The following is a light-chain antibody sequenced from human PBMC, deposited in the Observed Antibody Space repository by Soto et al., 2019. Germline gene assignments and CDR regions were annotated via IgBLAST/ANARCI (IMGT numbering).Light chain of an antibody. CDR1: SSDVGGYNY. Sequence: QSALTQPGSVSGSPGQSITISCTGTSSDVGGYNYVSWYQQHPGKAPKLMIYDVSNRPSGVSNRFSGSKSGNTASLTISGLQAEDEADYYCSSYTSSSTLFGTGTKLPVL. CDR2: DVS. J-gene: IGLJ1*01. V-gene: IGLV2-14*01. CDR3: SSYTSSSTL.